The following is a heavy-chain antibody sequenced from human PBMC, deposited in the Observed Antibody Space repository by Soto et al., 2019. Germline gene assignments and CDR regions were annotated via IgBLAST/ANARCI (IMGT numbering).Heavy chain of an antibody. D-gene: IGHD6-19*01. V-gene: IGHV1-69*12. CDR3: AQALGLAVAGPGRFDL. CDR2: ITPMFGTA. J-gene: IGHJ2*01. Sequence: QVQLVQSGAEVKKYGSSVKVSCKASGGTFSRYAISWVRQAPGQGLEWMGGITPMFGTANYAQKFQGRVTTTADEATSTAYMELSSVRSDDTAVSYCAQALGLAVAGPGRFDLWGRGTLVTVSS. CDR1: GGTFSRYA.